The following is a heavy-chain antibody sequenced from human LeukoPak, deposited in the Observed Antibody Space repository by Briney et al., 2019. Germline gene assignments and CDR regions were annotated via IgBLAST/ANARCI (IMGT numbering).Heavy chain of an antibody. CDR1: GGSISTYY. Sequence: PSETLSLTCTVSGGSISTYYWSWIRQSPGKGLEWIGYIYYSGSISYNPSLKSRVTISIDTSKTQFSLKLSSVTAADTAVYYCARVVYSGSWGYFDYWGQGALVTVSS. V-gene: IGHV4-59*01. J-gene: IGHJ4*02. CDR3: ARVVYSGSWGYFDY. D-gene: IGHD3-10*01. CDR2: IYYSGSI.